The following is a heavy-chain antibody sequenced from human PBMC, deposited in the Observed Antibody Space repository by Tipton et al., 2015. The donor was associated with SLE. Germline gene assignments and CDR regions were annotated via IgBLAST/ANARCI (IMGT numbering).Heavy chain of an antibody. CDR1: GGSISSSSYY. Sequence: TLSLTCTVSGGSISSSSYYWGWIRQPPGKGLEWIGSIYYSGSTYYNPSLKSRVTISVDTSKNQFSLKLSSVTAAATAVYYCARLQWFRRGGWFDPWGQGTLVTVSS. V-gene: IGHV4-39*07. CDR2: IYYSGST. D-gene: IGHD3-10*01. CDR3: ARLQWFRRGGWFDP. J-gene: IGHJ5*02.